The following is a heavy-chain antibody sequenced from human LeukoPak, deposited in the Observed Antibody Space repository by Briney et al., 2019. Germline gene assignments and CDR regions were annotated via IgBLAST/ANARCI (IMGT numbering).Heavy chain of an antibody. Sequence: SQTLSLTCAVSGGSISSGGYYWSWIRQPPGKDLEWIGNIYHSGSTYYNPSLKSRVAISVDRSENQFSLKLSSVTAADTAVYYCARAFPFDDYGDPDAFDIWGQGTMVTVSS. J-gene: IGHJ3*02. CDR3: ARAFPFDDYGDPDAFDI. CDR2: IYHSGST. V-gene: IGHV4-30-2*01. D-gene: IGHD4-17*01. CDR1: GGSISSGGYY.